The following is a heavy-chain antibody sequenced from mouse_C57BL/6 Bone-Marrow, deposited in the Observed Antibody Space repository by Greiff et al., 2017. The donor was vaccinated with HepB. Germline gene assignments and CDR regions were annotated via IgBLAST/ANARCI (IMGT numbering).Heavy chain of an antibody. V-gene: IGHV1-59*01. CDR1: GYTFTSYW. CDR3: ARRGESYYFDY. Sequence: QVQLQQPGAELVRPGTSVKLSCKASGYTFTSYWMHWVKQRPGQGLEWIGVIDPSDSYTNYNQKFKGKATLTVDTSSSTAYMQLSSRTSDDSAVYYCARRGESYYFDYWGQGTTLTGSS. J-gene: IGHJ2*01. CDR2: IDPSDSYT.